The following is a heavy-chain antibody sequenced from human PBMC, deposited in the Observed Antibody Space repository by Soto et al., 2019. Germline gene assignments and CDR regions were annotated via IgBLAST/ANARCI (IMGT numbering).Heavy chain of an antibody. J-gene: IGHJ4*02. V-gene: IGHV3-74*03. CDR3: ARDPAPIGWYDY. CDR1: GFTFSNYW. CDR2: INSDGSST. D-gene: IGHD6-19*01. Sequence: PGGSLRLSCAASGFTFSNYWMHWVRQAPGKGLVWVSRINSDGSSTMYADSVKGRFTIFRDNAKNTLYLQMNSLRAEDTAVYYCARDPAPIGWYDYWGQGTLVIVYS.